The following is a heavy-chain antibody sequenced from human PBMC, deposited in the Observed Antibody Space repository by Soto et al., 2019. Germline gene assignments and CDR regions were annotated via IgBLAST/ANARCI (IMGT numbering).Heavy chain of an antibody. CDR1: VGTLRSYA. CDR3: ARDGDFDC. V-gene: IGHV1-69*04. CDR2: FIPLLNTS. J-gene: IGHJ4*02. Sequence: QVQLVQSGAEMKKPGSSVKVSCKASVGTLRSYAISWVRQAPGQGLEWMGRFIPLLNTSNYAQRFQGRVTITADKSTGTAYMELHSLRPEDTAVYYCARDGDFDCWGQGTLVTVSS. D-gene: IGHD4-17*01.